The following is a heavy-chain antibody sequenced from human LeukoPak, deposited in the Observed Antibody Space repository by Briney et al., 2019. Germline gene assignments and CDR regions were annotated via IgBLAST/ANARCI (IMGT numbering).Heavy chain of an antibody. CDR3: ARDRPSQAYYYDSSGYPPLSDY. CDR1: GYTFTSYG. V-gene: IGHV1-18*01. Sequence: ASVKVSCKASGYTFTSYGISWVRQAPGQGLEWMGWISAYNGNTNYAQKLQGRVTMTTDTSTSTAYMELRSLRSDDTAVYYCARDRPSQAYYYDSSGYPPLSDYWGQGTLVTVSS. CDR2: ISAYNGNT. D-gene: IGHD3-22*01. J-gene: IGHJ4*02.